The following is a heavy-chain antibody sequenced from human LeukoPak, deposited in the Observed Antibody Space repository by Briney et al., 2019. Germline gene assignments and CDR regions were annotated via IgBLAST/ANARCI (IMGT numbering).Heavy chain of an antibody. CDR3: ARGYCSGGSCPTFIDY. Sequence: ASVKVSCKASGYTFTSYAMNWVRQAPGQGLEWMGWINTNTGNPTYAQGFTGRFAFSLDTSVSTAYLQISSLKAEDTAVYYCARGYCSGGSCPTFIDYWGQGTLVTVSS. CDR1: GYTFTSYA. V-gene: IGHV7-4-1*02. CDR2: INTNTGNP. J-gene: IGHJ4*02. D-gene: IGHD2-15*01.